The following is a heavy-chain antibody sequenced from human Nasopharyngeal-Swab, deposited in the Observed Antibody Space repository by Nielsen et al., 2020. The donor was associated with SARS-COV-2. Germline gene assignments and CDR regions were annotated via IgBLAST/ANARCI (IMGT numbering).Heavy chain of an antibody. D-gene: IGHD6-19*01. J-gene: IGHJ6*02. CDR3: AREQWLGTYYYYGMDV. V-gene: IGHV3-21*01. CDR2: ISSSSSYI. Sequence: GESLKISCAASGFTFSSSSMNWVRQAPGKGLEWVSSISSSSSYIYYADSVKGRFTISRDNAKNSLYLQMNSLRAEDTAVYYCAREQWLGTYYYYGMDVWGQGTTVTVSS. CDR1: GFTFSSSS.